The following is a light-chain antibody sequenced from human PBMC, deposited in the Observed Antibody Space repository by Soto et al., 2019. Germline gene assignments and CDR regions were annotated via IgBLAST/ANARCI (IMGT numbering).Light chain of an antibody. CDR2: RNN. J-gene: IGLJ3*02. Sequence: QSVLTQPPSASGTPGQRVTISCSGSSSNIGSNYVYWYQQLPGTAPKLLIYRNNQRPSGVPDRFSGSKSGTSASLAISGLRSEDEADYYCAAWDDSLSVVLGGGTKLTVL. V-gene: IGLV1-47*01. CDR3: AAWDDSLSVV. CDR1: SSNIGSNY.